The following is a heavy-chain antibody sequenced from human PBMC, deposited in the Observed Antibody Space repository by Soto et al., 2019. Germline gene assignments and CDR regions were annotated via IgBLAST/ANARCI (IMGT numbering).Heavy chain of an antibody. CDR1: GGSISSYY. Sequence: PSETLSLTCTVSGGSISSYYWSWIRQPPGKGLEWIGYIYYSGSTNYNPSLKSRVTISVDTSKNQFSLKLSSVTAADTAVYYCARREGFGEFTNWFDPWGQGTLVTSPQ. CDR2: IYYSGST. J-gene: IGHJ5*02. V-gene: IGHV4-59*08. CDR3: ARREGFGEFTNWFDP. D-gene: IGHD3-10*01.